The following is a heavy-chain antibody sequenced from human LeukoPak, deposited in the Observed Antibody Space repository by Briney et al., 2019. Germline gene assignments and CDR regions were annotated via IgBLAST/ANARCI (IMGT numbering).Heavy chain of an antibody. CDR1: GFTFSSYG. D-gene: IGHD4-23*01. J-gene: IGHJ4*02. CDR3: GPYGGSGGHIDY. Sequence: GGSLRLSCAASGFTFSSYGMQWVRQAPGKGLEWVAVIWYDGSNKYYADSVKGRFTISKDNSKNTLYLQMNSLRAEDTAVYYCGPYGGSGGHIDYWGQGTLITVSS. CDR2: IWYDGSNK. V-gene: IGHV3-33*01.